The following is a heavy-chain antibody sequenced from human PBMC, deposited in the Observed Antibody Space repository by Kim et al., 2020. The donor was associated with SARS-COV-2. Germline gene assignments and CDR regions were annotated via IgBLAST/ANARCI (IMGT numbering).Heavy chain of an antibody. CDR1: GFTFSSYS. CDR3: ARDLLHYYDSSGRYYYYGMDV. Sequence: GGSLRLSCAASGFTFSSYSMNWVRQAPGKGLEWVSYISSSSSTIYYADSVKGRFTISRDNAKNSLYLQMNSLRDEDTAVYYCARDLLHYYDSSGRYYYYGMDVWGQGTTVTVSS. D-gene: IGHD3-22*01. V-gene: IGHV3-48*02. CDR2: ISSSSSTI. J-gene: IGHJ6*02.